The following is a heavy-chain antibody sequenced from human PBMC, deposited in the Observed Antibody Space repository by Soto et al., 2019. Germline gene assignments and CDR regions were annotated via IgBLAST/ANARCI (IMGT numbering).Heavy chain of an antibody. CDR3: ARGYYDILTGRYYYGMDV. Sequence: GGSLRLSCAASGFTFSSYEMNWVRQAPGKGLEWVSYISSSGSTIYYADSVEGRFTISRDNAKNSLYLQMNSLRAEDTAVYYCARGYYDILTGRYYYGMDVWGQGTTVTVSS. CDR2: ISSSGSTI. V-gene: IGHV3-48*03. D-gene: IGHD3-9*01. CDR1: GFTFSSYE. J-gene: IGHJ6*02.